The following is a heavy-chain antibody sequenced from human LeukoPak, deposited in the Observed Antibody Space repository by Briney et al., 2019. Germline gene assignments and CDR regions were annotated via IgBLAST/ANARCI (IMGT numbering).Heavy chain of an antibody. CDR1: GGSISSGGYY. Sequence: PSETLSLTCTVSGGSISSGGYYWTWIRQDPGKGLEWIGYIYYTGSTYYNPSLRSRVTISVDTSKNQFSLKLSSVTAADTAVYSCARGYSYGYFDSWGQGTLVTVSS. V-gene: IGHV4-31*03. CDR2: IYYTGST. CDR3: ARGYSYGYFDS. D-gene: IGHD5-18*01. J-gene: IGHJ4*02.